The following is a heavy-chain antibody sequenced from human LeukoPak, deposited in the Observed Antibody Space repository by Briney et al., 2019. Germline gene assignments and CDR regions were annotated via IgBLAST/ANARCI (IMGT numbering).Heavy chain of an antibody. CDR3: ARDQVEYCSSTSCSRGYYYYMDV. Sequence: GGSLRLSCAASGFTFSSYEMNWVRQAPGKGLEWVSYISSSGSTIYYADSVKGRFTISRDNAKNSLYLQMNSLRAEDTAVYYCARDQVEYCSSTSCSRGYYYYMDVWGKGTTVTISS. D-gene: IGHD2-2*01. CDR2: ISSSGSTI. CDR1: GFTFSSYE. J-gene: IGHJ6*03. V-gene: IGHV3-48*03.